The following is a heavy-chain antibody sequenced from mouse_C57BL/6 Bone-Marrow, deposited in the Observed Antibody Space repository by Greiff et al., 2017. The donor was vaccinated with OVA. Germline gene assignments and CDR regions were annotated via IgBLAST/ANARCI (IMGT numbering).Heavy chain of an antibody. J-gene: IGHJ3*01. CDR1: GYTFPSYW. D-gene: IGHD1-1*01. CDR3: ARGYGSSYAWFAY. CDR2: IDPSDSDT. Sequence: QVQLQQPGAELVRPGSSVKLSCKASGYTFPSYWMHWVKQRPIQGLAWIGNIDPSDSDTHYTQKFKDKVTLTVDKSSSTAYMQLSSLTSEDSAVYYCARGYGSSYAWFAYWGQGTLVTVSA. V-gene: IGHV1-52*01.